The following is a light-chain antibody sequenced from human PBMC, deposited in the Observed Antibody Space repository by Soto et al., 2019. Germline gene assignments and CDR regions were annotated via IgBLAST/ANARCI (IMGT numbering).Light chain of an antibody. CDR1: SSDVGAYNF. CDR2: DVS. J-gene: IGLJ1*01. CDR3: SSYAGNNIVV. Sequence: QSALTQPPSASGSPGHSVTISCTGTSSDVGAYNFVSWYQQHPNKAPKLMIYDVSKRPSGVPDRFSASKSGNTASLTVSGLQAEDEADYYCSSYAGNNIVVFGTGTKVTVL. V-gene: IGLV2-8*01.